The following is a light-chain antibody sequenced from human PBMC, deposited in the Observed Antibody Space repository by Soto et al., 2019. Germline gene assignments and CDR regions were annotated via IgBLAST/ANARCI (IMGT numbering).Light chain of an antibody. Sequence: IVLTQSPGTLSLSPGERATLSCRASQSISRYLAWCQQKPGQGPRLLIYGASTRATGIPARFSGSGSGTEFTLTISSLQSEDFAVYYCQQYNNWPPTWTFGQGTNVDIK. CDR2: GAS. J-gene: IGKJ1*01. V-gene: IGKV3-15*01. CDR3: QQYNNWPPTWT. CDR1: QSISRY.